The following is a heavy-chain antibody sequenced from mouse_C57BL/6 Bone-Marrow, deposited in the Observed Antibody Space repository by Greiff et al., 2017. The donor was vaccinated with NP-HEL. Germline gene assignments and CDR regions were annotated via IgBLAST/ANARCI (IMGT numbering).Heavy chain of an antibody. CDR3: ARVSTMDEWFAY. CDR2: IDPSDSYP. V-gene: IGHV1-59*01. Sequence: VQLQQPGAELVRPGTSVKLSCKASGYTFTSYWMHWVKQRPGQGLEWIGVIDPSDSYPNYNQKFKGKATLTVDTSSSTAYMQLSSLTSEDSAVYYCARVSTMDEWFAYWDQGKRVTVSA. J-gene: IGHJ3*01. CDR1: GYTFTSYW. D-gene: IGHD2-1*01.